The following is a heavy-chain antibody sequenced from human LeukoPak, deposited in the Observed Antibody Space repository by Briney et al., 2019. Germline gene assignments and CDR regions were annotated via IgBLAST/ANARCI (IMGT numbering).Heavy chain of an antibody. CDR3: ARVANWNDEGFDY. D-gene: IGHD1-1*01. CDR1: GFTFSSYA. Sequence: GRSLRLSCAASGFTFSSYAMHWVRQAPGKGLEWVAVISYDGSNKYYADSVKGRFTISRDNSKNTLYLQMNSLRAEDTAVYYCARVANWNDEGFDYWGQGTLVTVSS. V-gene: IGHV3-30*04. J-gene: IGHJ4*02. CDR2: ISYDGSNK.